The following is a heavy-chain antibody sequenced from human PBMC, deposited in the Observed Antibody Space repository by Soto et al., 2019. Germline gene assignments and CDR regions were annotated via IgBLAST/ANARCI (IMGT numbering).Heavy chain of an antibody. Sequence: QVQLVQSGAEEKKPGSSVKVSCKASGDTFSFYTINWVRQAPGLGLEWMGRINPILTMSNYAQKFQGRVTITADQSTNTAYMDLSSLRSEDTAMYYCATRFGSGYRAFDYWGQGALVTVSS. D-gene: IGHD3-10*01. CDR1: GDTFSFYT. V-gene: IGHV1-69*02. J-gene: IGHJ4*02. CDR3: ATRFGSGYRAFDY. CDR2: INPILTMS.